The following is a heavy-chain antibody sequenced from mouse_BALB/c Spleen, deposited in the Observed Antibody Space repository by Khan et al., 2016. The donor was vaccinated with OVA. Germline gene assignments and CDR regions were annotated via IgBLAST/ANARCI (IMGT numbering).Heavy chain of an antibody. J-gene: IGHJ2*01. Sequence: EVQLQESGPSLVKRSQSLSRTCTVTGYSITSGYGWNWIRQFPGNKLEWMGYISYRGSTNDNPSLKSRIPITRDTSKKQFFLQLNSVTTEDTATYYCARTARIKYWGQGTTLPVSS. CDR3: ARTARIKY. CDR1: GYSITSGYG. CDR2: ISYRGST. D-gene: IGHD1-2*01. V-gene: IGHV3-2*02.